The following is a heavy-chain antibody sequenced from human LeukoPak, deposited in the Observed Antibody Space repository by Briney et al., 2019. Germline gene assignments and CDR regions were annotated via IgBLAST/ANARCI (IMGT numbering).Heavy chain of an antibody. CDR2: IYYSGTT. V-gene: IGHV4-39*01. Sequence: PSETLSLTCTVSGVSITSSTYYWSWIRQPPGKGLEWIGTIYYSGTTYYNPSLKSRVTISVDTSKNQFSLKMMSVTAADTAAYYCARLIKDGYNPGWFDPWGQGTLVTVSS. D-gene: IGHD5-24*01. CDR3: ARLIKDGYNPGWFDP. J-gene: IGHJ5*02. CDR1: GVSITSSTYY.